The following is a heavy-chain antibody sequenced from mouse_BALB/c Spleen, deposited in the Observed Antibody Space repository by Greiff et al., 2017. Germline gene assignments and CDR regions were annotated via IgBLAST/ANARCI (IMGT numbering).Heavy chain of an antibody. CDR3: ARDDYDYFDC. J-gene: IGHJ2*01. D-gene: IGHD2-4*01. Sequence: QVQLQQSGAELVRPGTSVKVSCKASGYAFTNYLIEWVKQRPGQGLEWIGVINPGSGGTNYNEKFKGKATLTADKSSSTAYMQLSSLTSDDSAVYFCARDDYDYFDCWGQGTTLTVSS. V-gene: IGHV1-54*01. CDR2: INPGSGGT. CDR1: GYAFTNYL.